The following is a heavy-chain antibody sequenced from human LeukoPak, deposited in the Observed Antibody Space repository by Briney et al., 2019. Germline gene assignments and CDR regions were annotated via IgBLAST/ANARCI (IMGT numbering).Heavy chain of an antibody. J-gene: IGHJ5*02. V-gene: IGHV4-34*01. CDR3: ARADILTGYYPGDWFDP. CDR2: INHSGST. Sequence: SETLSLTCAVYGGSFSGYYWCWIRQPPGRGLEWIGEINHSGSTNYNPSLKSRVTISVDTSKNQFSLKLSSVTAADTAVYYCARADILTGYYPGDWFDPWGQGTLVTVSS. D-gene: IGHD3-9*01. CDR1: GGSFSGYY.